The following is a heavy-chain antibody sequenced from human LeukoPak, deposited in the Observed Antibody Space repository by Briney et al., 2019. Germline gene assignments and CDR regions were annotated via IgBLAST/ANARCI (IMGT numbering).Heavy chain of an antibody. J-gene: IGHJ4*02. Sequence: GGSLRLSCAASGFTFSSYSMNWVRQAPGKGLEWVSYIRSSSSTIYYADSVKGRFTISRDNAKNSLYLQMNSLRVEDTAVYYCAKEGRSLQTNWGQGTLVTVSS. V-gene: IGHV3-48*01. D-gene: IGHD5-24*01. CDR3: AKEGRSLQTN. CDR2: IRSSSSTI. CDR1: GFTFSSYS.